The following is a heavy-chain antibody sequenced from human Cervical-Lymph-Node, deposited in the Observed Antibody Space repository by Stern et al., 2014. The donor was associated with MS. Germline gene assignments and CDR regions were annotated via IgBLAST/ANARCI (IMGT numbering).Heavy chain of an antibody. Sequence: EVQLVESGGGLVKPGGSLRLSWAASGFTFTLFTIHWVRHAPGQGPAWVSSISATNSYIYYEDLVKGRFTISRDNAKNSLYLQMNSLRAEDTALYYCARVVGATDAFDMWGQGTMVTVSS. J-gene: IGHJ3*02. D-gene: IGHD1-26*01. CDR3: ARVVGATDAFDM. CDR1: GFTFTLFT. V-gene: IGHV3-21*01. CDR2: ISATNSYI.